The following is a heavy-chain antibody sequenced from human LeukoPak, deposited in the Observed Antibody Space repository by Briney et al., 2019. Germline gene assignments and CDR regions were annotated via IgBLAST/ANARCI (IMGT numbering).Heavy chain of an antibody. CDR3: ARPRNYGDYEFYYYMDV. CDR2: ISSNGGST. J-gene: IGHJ6*03. CDR1: GFTFSSYA. V-gene: IGHV3-64*01. Sequence: GGSLRLSCAASGFTFSSYAMHWVRQAPGKGLGYVSAISSNGGSTYYANSVKGRFTISRDNSKNTLYLQMGSLRAEDMAVYYCARPRNYGDYEFYYYMDVWGKGTTVTVSS. D-gene: IGHD4-17*01.